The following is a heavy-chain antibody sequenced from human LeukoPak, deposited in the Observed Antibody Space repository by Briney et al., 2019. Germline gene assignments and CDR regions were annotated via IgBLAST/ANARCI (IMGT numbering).Heavy chain of an antibody. CDR3: ARGTTGTVYEGYFDY. CDR2: IKEDGSEK. V-gene: IGHV3-7*01. D-gene: IGHD1-1*01. J-gene: IGHJ4*02. CDR1: GFTFNRDW. Sequence: GGSLRLSCTASGFTFNRDWTAWVRQAPGKGLEWVANIKEDGSEKNYVDSVKGRFTISRDNAKNSLYLQIDSLRAEDSAVYYCARGTTGTVYEGYFDYWGQGTLVTVSS.